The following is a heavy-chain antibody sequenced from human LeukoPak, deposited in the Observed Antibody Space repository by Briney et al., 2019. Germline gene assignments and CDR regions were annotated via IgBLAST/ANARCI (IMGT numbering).Heavy chain of an antibody. D-gene: IGHD6-6*01. J-gene: IGHJ4*02. V-gene: IGHV1-69*05. CDR3: ASRGEYSSFDY. CDR1: GGTFSSYA. Sequence: ASVKVSCKASGGTFSSYAISWVRQAPGQGLEWMGGIVPIFGTANYAQKFQGRVTITTDESTSTAYMELSSLRSEDTAVYYCASRGEYSSFDYWGQGTLVTVSS. CDR2: IVPIFGTA.